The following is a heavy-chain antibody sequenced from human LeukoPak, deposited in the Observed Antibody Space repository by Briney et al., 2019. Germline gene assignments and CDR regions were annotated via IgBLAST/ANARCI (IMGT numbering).Heavy chain of an antibody. Sequence: SETLSLTCTVSGGSISSYYWSWIRQPPGKGLEWIGSVYYSGSTYYNPSLKSRVTISVDTSKNQFSLKLSSVTAADTAVYYCARLGAELRYFDWLPNPGFDPWGQGTLVTVSS. CDR2: VYYSGST. CDR3: ARLGAELRYFDWLPNPGFDP. J-gene: IGHJ5*02. CDR1: GGSISSYY. D-gene: IGHD3-9*01. V-gene: IGHV4-59*05.